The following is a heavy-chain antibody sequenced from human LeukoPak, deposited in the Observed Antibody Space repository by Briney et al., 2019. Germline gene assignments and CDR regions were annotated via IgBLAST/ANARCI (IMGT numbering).Heavy chain of an antibody. CDR1: GDSIGSSTYY. V-gene: IGHV4-39*01. CDR3: ARGGVGGRSGFDAFDI. D-gene: IGHD1-26*01. CDR2: VYYTGST. J-gene: IGHJ3*02. Sequence: PSETLSLTCTVSGDSIGSSTYYWAWIRQPPGEGLEWIGSVYYTGSTHYIPSLKSRVTISLDTSKNQFSLKLSSVTAADTAVYYCARGGVGGRSGFDAFDIWGQGTMVTVSS.